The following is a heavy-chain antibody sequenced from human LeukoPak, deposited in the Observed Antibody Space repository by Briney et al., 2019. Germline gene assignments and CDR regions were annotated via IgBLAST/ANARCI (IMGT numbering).Heavy chain of an antibody. CDR2: INHSGNN. Sequence: PSETLSLTCADHRGSFRGYYWSWIRQRPGEGLGWVGEINHSGNNNYNPSLKSRVTISVDTSKNQFSLKLSSVTAADTAVYYCASPGSSSSWYGGWFDPWGQGTLVTVSS. V-gene: IGHV4-34*01. CDR3: ASPGSSSSWYGGWFDP. CDR1: RGSFRGYY. J-gene: IGHJ5*02. D-gene: IGHD6-13*01.